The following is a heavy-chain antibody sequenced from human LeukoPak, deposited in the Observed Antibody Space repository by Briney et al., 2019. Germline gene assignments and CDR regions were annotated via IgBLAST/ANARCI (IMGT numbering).Heavy chain of an antibody. D-gene: IGHD6-25*01. Sequence: SETLSLTCTVSGGSISSYYWSWIRQPPGKGLEWIGYIYYSGSTNYNPSLKSRVTISVDTSKNQFSLKLSSVTAADTAVHYCATRQRKGNDYWGQGTLVTVSS. CDR1: GGSISSYY. J-gene: IGHJ4*02. CDR2: IYYSGST. CDR3: ATRQRKGNDY. V-gene: IGHV4-59*01.